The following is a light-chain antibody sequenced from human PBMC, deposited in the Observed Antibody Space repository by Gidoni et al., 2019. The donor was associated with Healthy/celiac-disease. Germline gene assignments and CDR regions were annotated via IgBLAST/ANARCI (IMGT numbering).Light chain of an antibody. J-gene: IGKJ3*01. CDR3: QQFNSYLFT. CDR2: DAS. V-gene: IGKV1-13*02. Sequence: AIHFTQSPSSLSASVGDRVTITCRASQGISSALAWYQQKPGKAPKLLIYDASSLESGVPSRFSGSGSGTDFTLTISSLQPEDFATYYCQQFNSYLFTFGPGTKVDIK. CDR1: QGISSA.